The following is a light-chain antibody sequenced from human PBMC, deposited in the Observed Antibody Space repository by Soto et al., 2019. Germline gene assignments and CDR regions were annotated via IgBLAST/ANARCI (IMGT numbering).Light chain of an antibody. CDR1: QSVSSSY. CDR3: QQYCSSLYT. Sequence: EIVLTQSPGTLSLSPGERATLSCRASQSVSSSYLAWYQQKPGQAPRLLIYGASSRANGIPDRLSGSGSGTDFTLTISRLEPEDFAVYYCQQYCSSLYTFVQGTKLEIK. V-gene: IGKV3-20*01. J-gene: IGKJ2*01. CDR2: GAS.